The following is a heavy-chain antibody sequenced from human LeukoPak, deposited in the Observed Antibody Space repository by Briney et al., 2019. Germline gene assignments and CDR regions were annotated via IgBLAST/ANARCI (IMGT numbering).Heavy chain of an antibody. V-gene: IGHV4-34*01. CDR3: ARGPYTIYGDYVFINWFDP. CDR2: INHSRST. Sequence: SETLSLTCAVYGGSFSGYYWSWIRQPPGKGLQWIGEINHSRSTNYNPSLKSRVTISLDTSKNQFSLKLSSVTAADTAVYYCARGPYTIYGDYVFINWFDPWGQGTLVTVSS. CDR1: GGSFSGYY. D-gene: IGHD4-17*01. J-gene: IGHJ5*02.